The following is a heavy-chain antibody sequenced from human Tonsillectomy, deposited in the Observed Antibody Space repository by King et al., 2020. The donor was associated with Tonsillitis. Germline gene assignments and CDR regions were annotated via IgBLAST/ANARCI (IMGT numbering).Heavy chain of an antibody. J-gene: IGHJ4*02. D-gene: IGHD1-1*01. CDR2: ISSDGSNK. CDR3: AKDHTHWYFDY. Sequence: QLVQSGGGVVQPGRSLRLSCAASGFSFSSYAMHWVRQAPGKGLEWVAVISSDGSNKYYADSVKGRFTISRDNSKNPPYLQRNRLRAEDTAVYYCAKDHTHWYFDYWGQGTLVTVSS. V-gene: IGHV3-30*18. CDR1: GFSFSSYA.